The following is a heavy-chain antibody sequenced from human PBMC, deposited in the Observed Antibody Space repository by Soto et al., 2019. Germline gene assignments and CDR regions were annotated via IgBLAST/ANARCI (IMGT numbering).Heavy chain of an antibody. CDR1: GGLISSYD. CDR2: IYYSGST. Sequence: SEPLCLSNTFAGGLISSYDGSLIRQAPGKGLEWIGYIYYSGSTSYNPSLKSRVTISVDTSKNQFSLKLSSVTAADTPADYGVRHYRGALDYWGKGTSVTVSP. V-gene: IGHV4-59*08. D-gene: IGHD4-17*01. J-gene: IGHJ4*02. CDR3: VRHYRGALDY.